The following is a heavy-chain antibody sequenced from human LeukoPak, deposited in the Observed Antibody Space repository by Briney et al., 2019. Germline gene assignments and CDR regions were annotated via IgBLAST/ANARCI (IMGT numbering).Heavy chain of an antibody. D-gene: IGHD1-26*01. CDR2: ITATGRDT. CDR3: AKDLTHSGSHGRVQINAFDI. V-gene: IGHV3-23*01. J-gene: IGHJ3*02. CDR1: GFSFSTYA. Sequence: PGGSLRLSCAASGFSFSTYAMNWVRQAPGKRLEWVSSITATGRDTYYALSVKGRITISRDNSKNTLYLQMNSLRADDTAVYYCAKDLTHSGSHGRVQINAFDIWGQGTMVTVSS.